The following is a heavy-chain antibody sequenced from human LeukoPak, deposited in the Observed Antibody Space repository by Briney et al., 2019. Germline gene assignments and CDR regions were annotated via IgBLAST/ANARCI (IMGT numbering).Heavy chain of an antibody. J-gene: IGHJ5*02. CDR1: GYSFTSYW. CDR3: ARGRIAAAGTDRRWFDP. D-gene: IGHD6-13*01. V-gene: IGHV5-51*01. Sequence: GESLKISCKGSGYSFTSYWIGWVRQMPGKGLDWMGIIYPGDSDTRYSPSFQGQVTISADKSISTAYLQWSSLKASDTAMYYCARGRIAAAGTDRRWFDPWGQGTLVTVSS. CDR2: IYPGDSDT.